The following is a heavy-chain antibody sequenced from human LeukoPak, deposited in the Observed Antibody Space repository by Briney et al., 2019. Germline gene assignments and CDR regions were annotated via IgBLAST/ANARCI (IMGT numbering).Heavy chain of an antibody. D-gene: IGHD4-17*01. J-gene: IGHJ6*02. Sequence: SETLSLTCTVSGGSISSYYWSWIRQPPGKGLEWIGYIYYSGSTNYNPSLKSRVTISVDTSKNQFSLKLSSVTAADTAVYYCARDTRYGDYHPYYYYGMDVWGQGTTVTVSS. V-gene: IGHV4-59*01. CDR2: IYYSGST. CDR3: ARDTRYGDYHPYYYYGMDV. CDR1: GGSISSYY.